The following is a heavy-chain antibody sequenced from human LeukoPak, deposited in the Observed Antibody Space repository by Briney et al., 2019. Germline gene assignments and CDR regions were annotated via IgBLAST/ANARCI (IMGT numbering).Heavy chain of an antibody. V-gene: IGHV3-53*01. CDR3: ARDSVGAAGTGYYYGMDV. CDR2: IYSGGST. Sequence: PGGSLRLSCAASGFTVSSNYMSWVRQAPGKGLEWVSVIYSGGSTYYADSVKGRFTISRDNSKNTLYLQMNSLRAEDTAVYYCARDSVGAAGTGYYYGMDVWGQGTTVSVS. D-gene: IGHD6-13*01. CDR1: GFTVSSNY. J-gene: IGHJ6*02.